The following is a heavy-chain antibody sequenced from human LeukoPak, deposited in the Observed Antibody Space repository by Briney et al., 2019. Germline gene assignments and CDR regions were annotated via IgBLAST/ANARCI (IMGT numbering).Heavy chain of an antibody. CDR2: IRVSGGRT. CDR1: GFTFSSYA. J-gene: IGHJ4*02. D-gene: IGHD3-16*02. Sequence: PGGSLRLSCAASGFTFSSYAMTWVRQAPGKGLEWVSCIRVSGGRTNYADSVKGRFTISRDNSKNKLYLQMNSLRVEDPAVSYFPNPFVWGSYRLDFWGQGTLVTVSS. CDR3: PNPFVWGSYRLDF. V-gene: IGHV3-23*01.